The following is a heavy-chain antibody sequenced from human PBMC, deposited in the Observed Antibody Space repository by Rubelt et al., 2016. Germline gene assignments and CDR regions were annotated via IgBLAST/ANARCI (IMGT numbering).Heavy chain of an antibody. CDR3: AITTYYDFWSGSHY. J-gene: IGHJ4*02. V-gene: IGHV4-39*01. Sequence: QLQLQESGPGLVKPSETLSLTCTVSGGSISSTDYYWGWIRQPPGKGLEWIGNIYYSGSTYYNPSLKSRVTISVDTSKNQFSLRLSSVTAADTAVYYCAITTYYDFWSGSHYWGQGTLVTVSS. CDR2: IYYSGST. D-gene: IGHD3-3*01. CDR1: GGSISSTDYY.